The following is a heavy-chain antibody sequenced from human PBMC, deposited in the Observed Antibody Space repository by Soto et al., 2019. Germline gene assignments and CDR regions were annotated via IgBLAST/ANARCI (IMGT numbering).Heavy chain of an antibody. CDR1: GYTLTELS. J-gene: IGHJ6*02. Sequence: ASVKVSCKVSGYTLTELSMHWVRQAPGKGLEWMGGFDPEDGETIYAQKFQGRVTMTEDTSTDTAYMELSSLRSEDTAVYYCATGNYGAFDSHYYGMDVWGQGTTVTVSS. CDR3: ATGNYGAFDSHYYGMDV. CDR2: FDPEDGET. V-gene: IGHV1-24*01. D-gene: IGHD4-17*01.